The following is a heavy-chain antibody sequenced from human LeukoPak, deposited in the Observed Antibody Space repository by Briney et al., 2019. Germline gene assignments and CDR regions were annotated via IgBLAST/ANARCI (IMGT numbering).Heavy chain of an antibody. J-gene: IGHJ6*03. D-gene: IGHD5-12*01. Sequence: GGSLRLSCAASVFIFNTYGMHWVRQAPGKGLGWVAVISYDGSNKYYADSVKGRVTISRDNSKNSLYLQMNSLRAEDTAVYYCAKNTGYGFMDVWGKGTTVTISS. CDR3: AKNTGYGFMDV. V-gene: IGHV3-33*05. CDR1: VFIFNTYG. CDR2: ISYDGSNK.